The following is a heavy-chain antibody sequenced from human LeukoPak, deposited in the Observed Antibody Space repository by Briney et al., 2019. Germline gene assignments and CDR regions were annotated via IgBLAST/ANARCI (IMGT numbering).Heavy chain of an antibody. J-gene: IGHJ6*03. CDR3: ASSLPEDYLDV. V-gene: IGHV1-69*13. Sequence: SLKVSCKASGGTFSSYAISWVRQAPGQGLEWLGGIIPIFGTANYEQKFQGRVTITADESASTAYMELSSLRSEDTAVYYCASSLPEDYLDVWGKGTTVVASS. CDR2: IIPIFGTA. CDR1: GGTFSSYA.